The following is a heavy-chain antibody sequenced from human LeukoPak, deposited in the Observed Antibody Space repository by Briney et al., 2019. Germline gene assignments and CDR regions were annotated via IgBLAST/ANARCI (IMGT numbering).Heavy chain of an antibody. CDR2: IYSGGST. D-gene: IGHD1-1*01. CDR1: GFTVSSNY. CDR3: RAQRYNWNGMDY. Sequence: PGGSLRLSCAASGFTVSSNYMSWVRQAPGKGLEWGSVIYSGGSTYYPDSVKGRFTISRDNSKNTLYLQMNSLRAEDTAVYYCRAQRYNWNGMDYWGQGTLVTVSS. V-gene: IGHV3-53*01. J-gene: IGHJ4*02.